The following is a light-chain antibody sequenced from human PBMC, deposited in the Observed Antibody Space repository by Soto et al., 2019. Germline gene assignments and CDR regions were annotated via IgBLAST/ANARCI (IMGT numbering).Light chain of an antibody. Sequence: QSALTQPPSVSAAPGQKVTISCSGSSSNIGNNYVSWYQQLPGTVPKLLIYDNNKRPSGIPDRFSGSKSGTSATLGITGLQTGEEADYYCGTWDSSLGAGGFYVFGTGTKVTVL. CDR1: SSNIGNNY. J-gene: IGLJ1*01. V-gene: IGLV1-51*01. CDR3: GTWDSSLGAGGFYV. CDR2: DNN.